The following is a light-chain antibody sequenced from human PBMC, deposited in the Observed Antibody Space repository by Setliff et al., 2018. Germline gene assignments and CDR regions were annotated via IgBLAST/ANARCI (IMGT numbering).Light chain of an antibody. CDR1: SSDVGSYVL. J-gene: IGLJ1*01. V-gene: IGLV2-14*03. Sequence: QSALAQPASVSGSPGQSITISCSGTSSDVGSYVLVSWYQQHPGKAPKLIIYGVSNRPSGVSSRFSGSKSGNTASLTISGLQTEDEADYYCTAYTSGTTYVFGTGTKVTVL. CDR3: TAYTSGTTYV. CDR2: GVS.